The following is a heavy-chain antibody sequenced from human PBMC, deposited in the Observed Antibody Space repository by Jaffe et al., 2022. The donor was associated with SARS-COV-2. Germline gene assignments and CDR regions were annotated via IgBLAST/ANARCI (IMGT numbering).Heavy chain of an antibody. CDR3: AKVDGGSSWNWFDP. CDR1: GFTISNSA. D-gene: IGHD1-26*01. Sequence: EVQVVESGGGLVHPGGTLRLSCAASGFTISNSAMSWVRQAPGKGLEWVSTISGSDSSTYYANSVEGRFTISRDDSRTTLYLHMNGLRVEDTAIYYCAKVDGGSSWNWFDPWGQGTLVTVSS. J-gene: IGHJ5*02. CDR2: ISGSDSST. V-gene: IGHV3-23*04.